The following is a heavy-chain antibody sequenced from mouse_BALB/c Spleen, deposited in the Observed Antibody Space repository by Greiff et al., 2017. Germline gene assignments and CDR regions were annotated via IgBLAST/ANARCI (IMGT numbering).Heavy chain of an antibody. CDR3: ARSDEVVAPYAMAY. V-gene: IGHV3-2*02. CDR1: GYSITSYYA. D-gene: IGHD1-1*01. Sequence: EVLLVESGPGLVKPSQSLSLTCTVSGYSITSYYAWNWIRQFPGNKLEWVGYISYSGSTSYNPSLKSRISITRDTSTNQFFLQLNSLTTEDTATYYCARSDEVVAPYAMAYWGQGTSVTVSA. CDR2: ISYSGST. J-gene: IGHJ4*01.